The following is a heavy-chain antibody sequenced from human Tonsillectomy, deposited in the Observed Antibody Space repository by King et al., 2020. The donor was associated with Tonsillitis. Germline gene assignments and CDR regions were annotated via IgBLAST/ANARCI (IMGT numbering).Heavy chain of an antibody. CDR1: RFTFSNYW. CDR2: INEDGSAK. CDR3: ARAGYSSGYDY. V-gene: IGHV3-7*01. Sequence: VQLVQSGGGLVQPGGSLRLSCAASRFTFSNYWMAWGRQAPGEGLEVVANINEDGSAKYYVDSLKGRFTISRDNAQNSLFLQLYSLRAEDTAVYFCARAGYSSGYDYWGQGILVTVSS. J-gene: IGHJ4*01. D-gene: IGHD6-19*01.